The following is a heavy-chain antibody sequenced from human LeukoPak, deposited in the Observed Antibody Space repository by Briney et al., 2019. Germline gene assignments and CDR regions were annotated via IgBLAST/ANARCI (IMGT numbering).Heavy chain of an antibody. Sequence: HSGGSLRLSCAASGFTFSSYWMHWVRQAPGEGLVWVSRIKSDGSVTWYADSVKGRFTISRDNAENMLYLQMNSLRDEDTAVYLCARDHDAVGTTIDHWGQGTLVTVSS. CDR1: GFTFSSYW. V-gene: IGHV3-74*01. J-gene: IGHJ4*02. D-gene: IGHD1-14*01. CDR2: IKSDGSVT. CDR3: ARDHDAVGTTIDH.